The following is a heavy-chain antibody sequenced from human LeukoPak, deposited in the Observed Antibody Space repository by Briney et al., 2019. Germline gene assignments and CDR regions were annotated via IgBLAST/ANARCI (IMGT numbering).Heavy chain of an antibody. V-gene: IGHV4-4*07. CDR2: IYTSGST. D-gene: IGHD1-26*01. CDR1: GGSISSYY. J-gene: IGHJ2*01. Sequence: SETLSLTCTVSGGSISSYYWSWIRQPAGKGLEYIGRIYTSGSTDYNPSLKSRITMSVDTSKNQFSLKLSSVTAADTAVYYCARQVGPYWYFDLWGRGTLVTVSS. CDR3: ARQVGPYWYFDL.